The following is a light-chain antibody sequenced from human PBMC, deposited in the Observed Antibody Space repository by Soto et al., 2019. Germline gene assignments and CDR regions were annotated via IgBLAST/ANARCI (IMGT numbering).Light chain of an antibody. Sequence: QSALTQPPSASGSPGQSVTISCTGTSSDVGGYNYLSWYQHRPGKAPQLIIYEVTKRPSGVPNRFFGSKSGNPASLTVSGLQAEDEADYFCMSYAGMYTYVFGTGTKLTVL. CDR1: SSDVGGYNY. V-gene: IGLV2-8*01. CDR2: EVT. J-gene: IGLJ1*01. CDR3: MSYAGMYTYV.